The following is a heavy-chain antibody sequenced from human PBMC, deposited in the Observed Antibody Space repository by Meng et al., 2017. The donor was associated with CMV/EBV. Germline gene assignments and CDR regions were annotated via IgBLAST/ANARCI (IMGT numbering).Heavy chain of an antibody. V-gene: IGHV1-2*02. D-gene: IGHD6-6*01. J-gene: IGHJ6*02. Sequence: ALVKVSCKASGYTFTGYYMHWVRQAPGQGLEWMGWINPNSGGTNYAQKFQGRVTMTRDTSISTAYMELSRLRSDDTAVYYCARQVSIAARPNYYGMDVWGQGTTVTVSS. CDR2: INPNSGGT. CDR1: GYTFTGYY. CDR3: ARQVSIAARPNYYGMDV.